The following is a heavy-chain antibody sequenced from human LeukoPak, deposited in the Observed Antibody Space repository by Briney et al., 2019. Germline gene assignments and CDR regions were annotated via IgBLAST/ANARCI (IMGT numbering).Heavy chain of an antibody. V-gene: IGHV4-59*01. CDR1: GGSISSYY. CDR2: IYYSGST. CDR3: ARGPNWFDP. Sequence: SETLSLTCTVSGGSISSYYWSWIRQPPGKGLEWIGYIYYSGSTNYNLSLKSRVTISVDTSKNQFSLKLSSVTAADTAVYYCARGPNWFDPWGQGTLVTVSS. J-gene: IGHJ5*02.